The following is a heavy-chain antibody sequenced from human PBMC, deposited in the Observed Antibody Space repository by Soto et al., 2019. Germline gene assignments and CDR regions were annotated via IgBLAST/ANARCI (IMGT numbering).Heavy chain of an antibody. Sequence: QVQLEQSGDAVKKPGASVKVSCKASGYIFVNYGIAWVRQAPGQGLEWLGWISPYTDNTYYATKVQGRLALTTDTTTTTDFINLASPPSADTTLYYCPLVDLYGTPTPQDVWGQRTTVTVSS. CDR3: PLVDLYGTPTPQDV. CDR1: GYIFVNYG. V-gene: IGHV1-18*01. CDR2: ISPYTDNT. D-gene: IGHD2-8*02. J-gene: IGHJ6*02.